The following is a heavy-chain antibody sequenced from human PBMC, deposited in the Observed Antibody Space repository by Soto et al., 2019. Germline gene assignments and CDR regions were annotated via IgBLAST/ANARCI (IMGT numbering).Heavy chain of an antibody. V-gene: IGHV3-23*01. CDR1: GFTFDSYA. Sequence: GGSLRLSCAASGFTFDSYAMSWVRQAPGIGLEWVSSISGSGGSTHYTESVKGRFTVSRDESKNTLYLQMNTLRAEDTAVYYCAKATGLVGASHYFDSWGQGTLVTVPS. CDR2: ISGSGGST. D-gene: IGHD1-26*01. J-gene: IGHJ4*02. CDR3: AKATGLVGASHYFDS.